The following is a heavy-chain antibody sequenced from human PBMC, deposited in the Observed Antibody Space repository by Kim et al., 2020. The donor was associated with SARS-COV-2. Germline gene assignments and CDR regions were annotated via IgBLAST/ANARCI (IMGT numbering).Heavy chain of an antibody. J-gene: IGHJ3*01. CDR2: IIPIFGTA. V-gene: IGHV1-69*13. Sequence: SVKVSCKASGGTFSSYAISWVRQAPGQGLEWMGGIIPIFGTANYAQKFQGRVTITADESTSTAYMELSSLRSEDTAVYYCARDWGCSGGSCYHPPDLWGQGTMVTVSS. CDR3: ARDWGCSGGSCYHPPDL. D-gene: IGHD2-15*01. CDR1: GGTFSSYA.